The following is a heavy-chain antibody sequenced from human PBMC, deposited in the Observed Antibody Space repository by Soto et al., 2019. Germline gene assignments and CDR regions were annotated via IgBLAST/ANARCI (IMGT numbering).Heavy chain of an antibody. CDR1: RFTIIGHA. V-gene: IGHV3-30*03. Sequence: GGSLRLSCAASRFTIIGHAIHCVRQAPGKGLEWLAVISYDGSDNSYRDSVKGRFTISSDHSKNTLFLPVNSLRDEDTAVYYCATCGGIASPYYAGWVAPYDYWGEGIMVTASS. CDR3: ATCGGIASPYYAGWVAPYDY. J-gene: IGHJ4*02. D-gene: IGHD3-10*01. CDR2: ISYDGSDN.